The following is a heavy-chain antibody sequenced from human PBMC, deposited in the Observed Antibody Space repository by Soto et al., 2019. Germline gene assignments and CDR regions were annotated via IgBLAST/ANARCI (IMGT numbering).Heavy chain of an antibody. CDR2: INPSGGST. J-gene: IGHJ4*02. CDR1: GYTFTSYY. CDR3: ARGPSYDYIWGSTHNYYLDY. D-gene: IGHD3-16*01. V-gene: IGHV1-46*03. Sequence: ASVKVSCKASGYTFTSYYVHWVRHAPGQGLEWMGIINPSGGSTSYAQKFQGRVTMTRGTSTSTVYMELSSLRSEDTAVYYCARGPSYDYIWGSTHNYYLDYRGQGTLLTVSS.